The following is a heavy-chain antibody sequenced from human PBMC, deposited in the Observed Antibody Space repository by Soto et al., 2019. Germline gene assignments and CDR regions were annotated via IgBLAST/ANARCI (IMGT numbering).Heavy chain of an antibody. D-gene: IGHD6-13*01. CDR1: GFTFSGYS. J-gene: IGHJ3*02. Sequence: GGSLRLSCAASGFTFSGYSMHWVRQASGKGLEWVGRIKSKVNSYATAYAASMKCRFILSRADSNYTAYLQMNSLKTVNPAVYSCTRQFSIASAGTLFAFDIWGQGTLVTVSS. V-gene: IGHV3-73*01. CDR3: TRQFSIASAGTLFAFDI. CDR2: IKSKVNSYAT.